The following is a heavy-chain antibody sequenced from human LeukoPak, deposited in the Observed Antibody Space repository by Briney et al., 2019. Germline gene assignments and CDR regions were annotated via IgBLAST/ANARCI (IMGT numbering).Heavy chain of an antibody. J-gene: IGHJ3*02. CDR3: ARDDDSSPFDAFDI. D-gene: IGHD3-22*01. V-gene: IGHV3-33*01. CDR2: IWYDGSNK. CDR1: GFTFSSYG. Sequence: GGSLRLSCAASGFTFSSYGMHWVRQAPGKGLEWVAVIWYDGSNKYYADSVKGRSTISRDNSKNTLYLQMNSLRAEDTAVYYCARDDDSSPFDAFDIWGQGTMVTVSS.